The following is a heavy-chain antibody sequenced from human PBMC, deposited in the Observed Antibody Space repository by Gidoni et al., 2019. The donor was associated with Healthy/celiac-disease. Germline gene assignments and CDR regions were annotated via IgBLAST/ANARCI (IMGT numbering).Heavy chain of an antibody. CDR2: IYPGDSDT. CDR3: ARLQGQMYDSSGYYYGNWFDP. J-gene: IGHJ5*02. V-gene: IGHV5-51*01. Sequence: EVQLVQSGAEVKKPGESLKISCKGSGYSFTSYWIGWVRQMPGKGLEWMGIIYPGDSDTRYSPSFQGQVTISADKSISTAYLQWSSLKASDTAMYYCARLQGQMYDSSGYYYGNWFDPWGQGTLVTVSS. CDR1: GYSFTSYW. D-gene: IGHD3-22*01.